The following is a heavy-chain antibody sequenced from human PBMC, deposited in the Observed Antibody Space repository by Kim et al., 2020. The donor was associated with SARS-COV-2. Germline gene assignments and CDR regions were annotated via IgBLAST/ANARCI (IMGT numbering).Heavy chain of an antibody. CDR3: ARLGGYSIYYYYGMDV. V-gene: IGHV4-34*01. Sequence: LKSRVTISVDTSKNQFSLKLSSVTAADTAVYYCARLGGYSIYYYYGMDVWGQGTTVTVSS. D-gene: IGHD4-4*01. J-gene: IGHJ6*02.